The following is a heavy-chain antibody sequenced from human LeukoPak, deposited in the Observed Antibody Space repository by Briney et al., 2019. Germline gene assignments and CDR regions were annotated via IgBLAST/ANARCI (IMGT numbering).Heavy chain of an antibody. D-gene: IGHD3-10*01. CDR2: IHHSGST. V-gene: IGHV4-38-2*02. CDR3: ATANKRRRSDRGVISFDP. CDR1: GYSISSGYY. J-gene: IGHJ5*02. Sequence: SETLSLTCTVSGYSISSGYYWGWIRQPPGKGLEWIGSIHHSGSTNYNPSLKSRVTISVDTSKNQFSLKLSSVTAADTAVYYCATANKRRRSDRGVISFDPWGQGTLVTVSS.